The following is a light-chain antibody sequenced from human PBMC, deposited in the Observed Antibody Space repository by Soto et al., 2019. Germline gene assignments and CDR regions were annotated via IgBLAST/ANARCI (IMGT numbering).Light chain of an antibody. CDR3: QQTYSTLIT. CDR2: AAS. CDR1: QSISSY. J-gene: IGKJ5*01. Sequence: DIQMTQSPSSLSASVGDRVTIPCRASQSISSYLNWFQQKPGKAPNLLIYAASSLQSGVPSRFSGSGSGTDFTLTISSLQPEDSATYYCQQTYSTLITFGQGTRLEIK. V-gene: IGKV1-39*01.